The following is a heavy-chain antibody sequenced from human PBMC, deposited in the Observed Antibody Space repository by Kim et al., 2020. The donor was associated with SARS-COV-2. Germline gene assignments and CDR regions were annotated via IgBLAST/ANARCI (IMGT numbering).Heavy chain of an antibody. CDR2: ISSSSSTI. J-gene: IGHJ4*02. CDR3: ARDYNVDTAMVIRFGYFDY. Sequence: GGSLRLSCAASGFTFSSYSMNWVRQAPGKGLEWVSYISSSSSTIYYADSVKGRFTISRDNAKNSLYLQMNSLRDEDTAVYYCARDYNVDTAMVIRFGYFDYWGQGTLVTVSS. CDR1: GFTFSSYS. V-gene: IGHV3-48*02. D-gene: IGHD5-18*01.